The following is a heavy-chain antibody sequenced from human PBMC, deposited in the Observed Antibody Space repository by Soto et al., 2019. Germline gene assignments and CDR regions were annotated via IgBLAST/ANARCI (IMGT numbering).Heavy chain of an antibody. CDR2: ISAYNGNT. J-gene: IGHJ6*02. Sequence: QVQLVQSGDEVKKPGSSVKVSCKASRYTFSRFTSYGFTWVRQAPGQGLEWMGWISAYNGNTNYAQKPQGRVTMTPDTSTSTVYIELRSLRSDDTAVYSCAGGGYSGNYPRYYYYYGMDAWGQGTTVTISS. D-gene: IGHD5-12*01. CDR3: AGGGYSGNYPRYYYYYGMDA. CDR1: RYTFSRFTSYG. V-gene: IGHV1-18*04.